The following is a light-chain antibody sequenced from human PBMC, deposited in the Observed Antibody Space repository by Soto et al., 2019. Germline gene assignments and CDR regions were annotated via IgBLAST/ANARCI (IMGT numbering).Light chain of an antibody. Sequence: EIVMTQSPATLSVSPGETATLSCRASQSVNSNLAWYQQKPGQAPRLLISDASTRAAGLPARFSGSGSGTEFTLTISSLQSEDFAVYFCQQYNNWPKMFGQGTKV. CDR2: DAS. CDR1: QSVNSN. CDR3: QQYNNWPKM. J-gene: IGKJ1*01. V-gene: IGKV3-15*01.